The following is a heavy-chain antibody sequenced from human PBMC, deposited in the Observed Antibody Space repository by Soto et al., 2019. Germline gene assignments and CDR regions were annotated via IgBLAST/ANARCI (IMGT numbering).Heavy chain of an antibody. CDR1: GYSISSSNW. V-gene: IGHV4-28*01. CDR2: IYYSGST. CDR3: ARLGGYCTITSCYGYYGMDV. J-gene: IGHJ6*02. D-gene: IGHD2-2*01. Sequence: SETLSLTCAVSGYSISSSNWWGWIRQPPGKGLEWIGYIYYSGSTYYNPSLESRVTISVDTSKNQFSLKVSSVTAADTAVYYCARLGGYCTITSCYGYYGMDVWGQGTTVTVSS.